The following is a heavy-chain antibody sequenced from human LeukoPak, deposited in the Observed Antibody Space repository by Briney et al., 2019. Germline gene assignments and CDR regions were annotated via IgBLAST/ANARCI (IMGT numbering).Heavy chain of an antibody. CDR3: ARDGDDSSGSVED. CDR2: IYSGGST. D-gene: IGHD3-22*01. Sequence: PGGSLRLSCAASGFTVSSNYMSWIRQAPGKGLEWVSVIYSGGSTYYADSVKGRFTISRDNSKNTLYLQMNSLRAEDTAVYYCARDGDDSSGSVEDWGQGTLVTVSS. J-gene: IGHJ4*02. CDR1: GFTVSSNY. V-gene: IGHV3-66*01.